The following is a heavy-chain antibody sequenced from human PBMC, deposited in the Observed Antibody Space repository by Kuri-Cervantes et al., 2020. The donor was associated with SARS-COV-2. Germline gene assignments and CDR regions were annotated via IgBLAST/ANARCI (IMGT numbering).Heavy chain of an antibody. CDR2: IYTSGST. J-gene: IGHJ2*01. Sequence: SETLSLTCTVSGGSISSYYWSWIRQPAGKGLEWIGRIYTSGSTNYNPSLKSRVTISVDRSKNQFSLKLSSVTAADTAVYYCARDMRSAELASDLWGRGTLVTVSS. D-gene: IGHD3-16*01. CDR1: GGSISSYY. V-gene: IGHV4-4*07. CDR3: ARDMRSAELASDL.